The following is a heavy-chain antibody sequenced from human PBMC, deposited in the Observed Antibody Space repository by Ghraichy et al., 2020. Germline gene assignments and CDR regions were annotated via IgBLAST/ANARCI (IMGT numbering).Heavy chain of an antibody. D-gene: IGHD6-13*01. J-gene: IGHJ4*02. Sequence: SETLSLTCAVSGYSISSGYYWGWIRQPPGKGLEWIGSIYHSGSTYYNPSLKSRVTISVDTSKNQFSLKLSSVTAADTAVYYCARVSWAAAGYFDYWGQGTLVTVSS. V-gene: IGHV4-38-2*01. CDR3: ARVSWAAAGYFDY. CDR1: GYSISSGYY. CDR2: IYHSGST.